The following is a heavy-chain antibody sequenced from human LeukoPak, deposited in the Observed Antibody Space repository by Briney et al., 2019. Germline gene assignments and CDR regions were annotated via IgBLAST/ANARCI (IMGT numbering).Heavy chain of an antibody. V-gene: IGHV3-66*01. Sequence: GGSLRLSCAASGFTFSSYAMTWVRQAPGKGLEWVSLIYSGGSTYYADSVKGRFTISRDNSKNTLYLQMNSLRAEDTAVYYCARETAAVWGSLDYWGQGTLVTVSS. D-gene: IGHD3-16*01. CDR2: IYSGGST. CDR1: GFTFSSYA. J-gene: IGHJ4*02. CDR3: ARETAAVWGSLDY.